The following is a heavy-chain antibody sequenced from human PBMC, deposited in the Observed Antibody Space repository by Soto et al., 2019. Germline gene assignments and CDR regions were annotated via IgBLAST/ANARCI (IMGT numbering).Heavy chain of an antibody. V-gene: IGHV3-30*18. CDR1: GFTFSSHG. D-gene: IGHD3-10*01. J-gene: IGHJ5*02. CDR2: ISYDGSNK. CDR3: AKDTTRYYFGSGP. Sequence: PGGSLRLSCAASGFTFSSHGMHWVRQAPGKGLEWVAVISYDGSNKYYADSVKGRFTISRDNSKNTLHLQMNSLRAEDTALYYCAKDTTRYYFGSGPWGQGTQVTVS.